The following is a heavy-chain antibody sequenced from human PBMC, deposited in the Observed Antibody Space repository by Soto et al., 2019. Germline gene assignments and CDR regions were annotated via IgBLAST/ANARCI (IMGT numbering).Heavy chain of an antibody. CDR2: ISWNSGSI. J-gene: IGHJ6*02. Sequence: SLRLSCAASGFTFDDYAMHWVRQAPGKGLEWVSGISWNSGSIGYAGSVKGRFTISRDNSKNTLYLQMNSLRAEDTAVYYFVKDLGGATDRGYYYGMDVWGQGTTVTVSS. CDR1: GFTFDDYA. D-gene: IGHD1-26*01. CDR3: VKDLGGATDRGYYYGMDV. V-gene: IGHV3-9*01.